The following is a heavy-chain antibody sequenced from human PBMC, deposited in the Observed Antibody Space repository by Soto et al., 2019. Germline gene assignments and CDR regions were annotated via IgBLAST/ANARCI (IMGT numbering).Heavy chain of an antibody. CDR3: ASIADCGDGGCHDLDN. CDR1: GFTFSRYW. D-gene: IGHD2-21*01. Sequence: EVQLVESGGGLVQPGGSLRLSCAASGFTFSRYWMHWVRQVPGRGLVWVSRIHADGSDARYADSVEGRSTIASDNTKNTLYLQMHRLRADDTAMYYGASIADCGDGGCHDLDNWGQGTRVA. J-gene: IGHJ4*02. CDR2: IHADGSDA. V-gene: IGHV3-74*01.